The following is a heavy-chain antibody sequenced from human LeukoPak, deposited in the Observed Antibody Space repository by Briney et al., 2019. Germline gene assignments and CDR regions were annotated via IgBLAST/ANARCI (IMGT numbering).Heavy chain of an antibody. CDR1: GGSFSGYY. V-gene: IGHV4-34*01. CDR3: ARLKRSTARYGYDY. J-gene: IGHJ4*02. Sequence: SETLSLTCAVYGGSFSGYYWSWIRQPPGKGLEWIGEINHSGSTNYNPSLKSRVTISVDTSKNQFSLKLSSVTAADTAVYYCARLKRSTARYGYDYWGQGTQVTVSS. D-gene: IGHD5/OR15-5a*01. CDR2: INHSGST.